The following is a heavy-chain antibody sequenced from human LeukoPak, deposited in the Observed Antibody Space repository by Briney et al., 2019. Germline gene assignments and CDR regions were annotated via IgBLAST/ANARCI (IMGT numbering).Heavy chain of an antibody. CDR1: GFSFNRYA. Sequence: PGRSLRLSCAASGFSFNRYAMHWVRQAPGKGLEWAAYISFDGNDKYYADSVKGRFTISRDKSKNTLFLQMNTLRVEDTAVYYCAKDLEYYGSGHPFDIWGHGTMVAVSS. CDR3: AKDLEYYGSGHPFDI. CDR2: ISFDGNDK. J-gene: IGHJ3*02. D-gene: IGHD3-10*01. V-gene: IGHV3-33*03.